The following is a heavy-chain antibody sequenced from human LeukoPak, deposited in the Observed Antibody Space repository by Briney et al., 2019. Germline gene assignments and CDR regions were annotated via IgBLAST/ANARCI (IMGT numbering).Heavy chain of an antibody. CDR2: ISYDRSNK. V-gene: IGHV3-30-3*01. D-gene: IGHD3-22*01. CDR1: GFTFSSYA. CDR3: ARDYSTYDSSGYPTYYFDY. J-gene: IGHJ4*02. Sequence: QPGGSLRLSCAASGFTFSSYAMHWVRQAPGKGLEWVAVISYDRSNKYYADSVKGRFTISRDNSKNTLYLQMNSLRAEDTAVYYCARDYSTYDSSGYPTYYFDYWGQGTLVTVSS.